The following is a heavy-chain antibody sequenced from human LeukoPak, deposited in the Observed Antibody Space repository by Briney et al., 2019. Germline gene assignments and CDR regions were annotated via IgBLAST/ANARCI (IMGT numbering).Heavy chain of an antibody. Sequence: PGGSLRPSCPASGFTFSSYCMNCVRQAPGEGLEWVSSISSSSSYIYYADSVKGRFTISRDKAKNSLYLQMNSLRAEDTAVYYCARVIYCSSTSCRGGYYYYYMDVWGKGTTVTVSS. V-gene: IGHV3-21*01. D-gene: IGHD2-2*01. CDR2: ISSSSSYI. J-gene: IGHJ6*03. CDR1: GFTFSSYC. CDR3: ARVIYCSSTSCRGGYYYYYMDV.